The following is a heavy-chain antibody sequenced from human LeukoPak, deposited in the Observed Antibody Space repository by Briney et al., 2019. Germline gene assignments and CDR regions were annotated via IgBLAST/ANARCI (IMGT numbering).Heavy chain of an antibody. D-gene: IGHD6-13*01. V-gene: IGHV3-30-3*01. J-gene: IGHJ4*02. CDR2: ISSDVYDGTTE. Sequence: GGSLRLSCSASGFTFSDYAMDWVRQAPGKGLECVAVISSDVYDGTTEYYADSVKGRFTISRDNSKNTVYLQMNSLRGEDTAVYYCASTAAATDPPGFWGQGTLVTVSS. CDR3: ASTAAATDPPGF. CDR1: GFTFSDYA.